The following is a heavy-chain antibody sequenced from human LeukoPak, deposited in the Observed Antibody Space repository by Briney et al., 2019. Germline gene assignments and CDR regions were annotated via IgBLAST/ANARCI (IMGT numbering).Heavy chain of an antibody. J-gene: IGHJ5*02. CDR2: IYNSGST. V-gene: IGHV4-59*01. CDR3: ARAPST. CDR1: GGSISSSY. Sequence: SETLSLTCTVSGGSISSSYWSWIRQPPGKGLEWIGYIYNSGSTNYNPSLKSRVTISLDTPKNQFSLKLSSVTAADTAVYYCARAPSTWGQGTLVTVSS.